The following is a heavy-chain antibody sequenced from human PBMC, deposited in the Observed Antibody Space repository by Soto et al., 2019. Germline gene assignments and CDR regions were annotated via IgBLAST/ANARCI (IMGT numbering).Heavy chain of an antibody. Sequence: SETLSLTCTVSGGSISSSSYYWGWIRQPPGKGLEWIGSIYYSGSTYYNPSLKSRVTISVDTSKNQFSLKLSSVTAADTAVYYCARAFDILTRYYFDYWGQGTLVTVS. D-gene: IGHD3-9*01. CDR2: IYYSGST. CDR3: ARAFDILTRYYFDY. V-gene: IGHV4-39*01. J-gene: IGHJ4*02. CDR1: GGSISSSSYY.